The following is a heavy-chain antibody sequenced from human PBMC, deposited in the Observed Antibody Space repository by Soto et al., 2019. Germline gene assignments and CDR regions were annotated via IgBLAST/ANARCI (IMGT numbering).Heavy chain of an antibody. Sequence: QVHLVQSGAELTKPGSSVRVSCKASGGTFSSFAISWLRQAPGQGPEWMGGITPSFGVTNYAQRFQGRVTITADESQATTYMDLISLKCEDSAVYYCALDRRDSSLLFDPWGQGTLVNVSS. CDR1: GGTFSSFA. J-gene: IGHJ5*02. D-gene: IGHD6-6*01. CDR2: ITPSFGVT. CDR3: ALDRRDSSLLFDP. V-gene: IGHV1-69*12.